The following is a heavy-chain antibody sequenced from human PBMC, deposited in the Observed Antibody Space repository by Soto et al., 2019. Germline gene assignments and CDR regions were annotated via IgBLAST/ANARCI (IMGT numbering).Heavy chain of an antibody. J-gene: IGHJ3*02. V-gene: IGHV1-2*04. CDR3: ARSVPWLVPSIRDAFDI. CDR2: INPNSGGT. CDR1: GYTFTGYY. D-gene: IGHD6-19*01. Sequence: ASVKVSCKASGYTFTGYYMHWVRQAPGQGLEWMGWINPNSGGTNYAQKFQGWVTMTRDTSISTAYMELSRLRSNDTAVYYCARSVPWLVPSIRDAFDIWGQGKMVTVSS.